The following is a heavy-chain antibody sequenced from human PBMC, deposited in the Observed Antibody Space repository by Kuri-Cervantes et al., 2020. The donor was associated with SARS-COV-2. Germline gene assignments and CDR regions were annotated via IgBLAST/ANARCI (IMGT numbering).Heavy chain of an antibody. V-gene: IGHV6-1*01. D-gene: IGHD1-26*01. J-gene: IGHJ4*02. CDR3: ARATVGATRENHEFDY. CDR2: TYYRSTWYN. CDR1: GDSVSSNSAA. Sequence: SETLSLTCAISGDSVSSNSAAWDWIRQSPSRGLEWVGRTYYRSTWYNDYAVSVKSRITINPDTSKNQFSLQLNSVTPEDTAVYYCARATVGATRENHEFDYWGQGTLVTVSS.